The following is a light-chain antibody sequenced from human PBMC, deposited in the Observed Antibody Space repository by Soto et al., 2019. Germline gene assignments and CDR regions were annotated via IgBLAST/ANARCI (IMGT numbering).Light chain of an antibody. V-gene: IGKV1-39*01. CDR1: QSISSY. Sequence: DIQMTQSPSSLSASVGDRVTITCRASQSISSYLNWYQQKPRKAPELLIYAASSLQSGVPSRFSGSGSGTDFNLTISSLQPEDFATYYCQQSYSIPFTFGQGTSLEIK. J-gene: IGKJ2*01. CDR2: AAS. CDR3: QQSYSIPFT.